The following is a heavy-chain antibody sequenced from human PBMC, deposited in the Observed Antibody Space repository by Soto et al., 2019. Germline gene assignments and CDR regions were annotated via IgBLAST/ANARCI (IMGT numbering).Heavy chain of an antibody. CDR1: GYSFTSYW. CDR3: ARKGLGGGIAAAGTEVIDAFDI. Sequence: GESLKIFCKGSGYSFTSYWIGWVRQMPGKGLEWMGIIYPGDSDTRYSPSFQGQVTISADKSISTAYLQWSSLKASDTAMYYCARKGLGGGIAAAGTEVIDAFDIWGQGTMVTVSS. CDR2: IYPGDSDT. V-gene: IGHV5-51*01. J-gene: IGHJ3*02. D-gene: IGHD6-13*01.